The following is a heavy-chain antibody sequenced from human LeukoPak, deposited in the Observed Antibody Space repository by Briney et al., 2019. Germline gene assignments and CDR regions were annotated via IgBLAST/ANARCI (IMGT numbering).Heavy chain of an antibody. CDR2: ITGSGGST. J-gene: IGHJ4*02. D-gene: IGHD4-17*01. CDR3: AKGGPFSSRMTTVTPFDY. CDR1: GFTFSVYA. V-gene: IGHV3-23*01. Sequence: GGSLRLSCAASGFTFSVYAMTWVRQAPGKGLEWVSTITGSGGSTYYGDSVKGRFTISRDNSKNTLYLQMNSLRAEDTAVYYCAKGGPFSSRMTTVTPFDYWGPGTLVTVSS.